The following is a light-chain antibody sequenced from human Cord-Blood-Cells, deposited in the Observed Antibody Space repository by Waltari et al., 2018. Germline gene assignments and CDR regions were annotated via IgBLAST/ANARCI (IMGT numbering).Light chain of an antibody. J-gene: IGLJ3*02. CDR3: SAWDSSLSAWV. CDR2: RNN. CDR1: SNNVGNQG. V-gene: IGLV10-54*01. Sequence: QAGLTQPPSVSKGLRQTATLTCTGNSNNVGNQGAACLQQQQGHPPKLLSYRNNNRPSGISERLSASRSGNTASLTITGLQPEDEADYDCSAWDSSLSAWVFGGGTKLTVL.